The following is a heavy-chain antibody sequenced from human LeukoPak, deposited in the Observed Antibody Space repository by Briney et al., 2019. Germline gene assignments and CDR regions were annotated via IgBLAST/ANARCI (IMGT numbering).Heavy chain of an antibody. CDR3: ARQTGSGLFILP. V-gene: IGHV4-39*01. J-gene: IGHJ4*02. CDR2: IYYSGNT. D-gene: IGHD3/OR15-3a*01. Sequence: ASETLSLTCTVSGVSISSSNSYWGWIRQPPGKWLEWIGSIYYSGNTYYNASLKSQVSISIDTSKNQFSLRLTSVTAADTAVYYCARQTGSGLFILPGGQGTLVTVSS. CDR1: GVSISSSNSY.